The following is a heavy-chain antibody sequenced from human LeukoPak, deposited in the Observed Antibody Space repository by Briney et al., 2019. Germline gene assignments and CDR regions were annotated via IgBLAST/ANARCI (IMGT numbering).Heavy chain of an antibody. CDR1: GFSFDNYA. CDR3: AKDMNSYGSGSSYNPWGPFDS. J-gene: IGHJ4*02. D-gene: IGHD3-10*01. CDR2: IALNSGNT. V-gene: IGHV3-9*01. Sequence: GGSLRLSCAASGFSFDNYAMHWVRQAPGKGLEWVSGIALNSGNTGFADSVKGRFTISRDNAENSLYLQMNSLRAEDTALYYCAKDMNSYGSGSSYNPWGPFDSWGQGTLVTVSS.